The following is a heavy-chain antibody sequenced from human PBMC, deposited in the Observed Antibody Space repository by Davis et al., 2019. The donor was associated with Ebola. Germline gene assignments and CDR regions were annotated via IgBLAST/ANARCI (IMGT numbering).Heavy chain of an antibody. CDR3: AREGIRYCSSTSCYGGGMDV. J-gene: IGHJ6*02. V-gene: IGHV1-18*01. D-gene: IGHD2-2*01. CDR2: ISAYNGNT. CDR1: GYTFTSYG. Sequence: AASVKVSCKASGYTFTSYGISWVRQAPGQGLEWMGWISAYNGNTNYAQKLQGRVTMTTDTSTSTAYMELRSLRSDDTAVYYCAREGIRYCSSTSCYGGGMDVWGQGTTVTVSS.